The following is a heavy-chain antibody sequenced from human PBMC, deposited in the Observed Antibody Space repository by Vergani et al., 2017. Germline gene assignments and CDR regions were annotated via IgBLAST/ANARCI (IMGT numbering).Heavy chain of an antibody. CDR1: GGSISSYY. CDR3: ARGSWIQPSRYGMDV. CDR2: IYYSGST. V-gene: IGHV4-59*01. J-gene: IGHJ6*02. Sequence: QLQLQESGPGLVKPSETLSLTCTVSGGSISSYYWSWIRQPPGKGLEWIGYIYYSGSTNYNPSLKSRVTISVDTSKNQFSLKLSSVTAADTAVYYCARGSWIQPSRYGMDVWGQGTTVTVSS. D-gene: IGHD5-18*01.